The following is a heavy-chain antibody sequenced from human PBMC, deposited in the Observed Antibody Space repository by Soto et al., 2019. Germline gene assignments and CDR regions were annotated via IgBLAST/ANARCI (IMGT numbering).Heavy chain of an antibody. CDR3: ARTVHEAGLDDFDI. D-gene: IGHD6-19*01. V-gene: IGHV4-39*01. Sequence: QLQLQESGPGLVKPSETLSLTCTVSGGSISSSSYYWGWIRQPPGKGLEWIGSIYYIGSTYYNPSLKSRVTISVDTSKNQFSIKLSSVTAADTAVYYCARTVHEAGLDDFDIWGQGTMVTVSS. CDR1: GGSISSSSYY. CDR2: IYYIGST. J-gene: IGHJ3*02.